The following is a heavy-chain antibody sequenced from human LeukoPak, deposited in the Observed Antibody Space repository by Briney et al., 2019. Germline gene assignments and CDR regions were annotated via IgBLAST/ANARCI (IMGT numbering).Heavy chain of an antibody. CDR1: GFTFNNYE. D-gene: IGHD6-19*01. J-gene: IGHJ4*02. V-gene: IGHV3-48*03. CDR3: VRDASETRMGWVYFDY. CDR2: ISTRGSLI. Sequence: GGSLRLSCAASGFTFNNYEMNWVRQAPGRGLEWLSYISTRGSLIQYADSVKGRFTISRDEAKNSLYLQMHSLRAEDTGVYHCVRDASETRMGWVYFDYWGQGTLVTVSS.